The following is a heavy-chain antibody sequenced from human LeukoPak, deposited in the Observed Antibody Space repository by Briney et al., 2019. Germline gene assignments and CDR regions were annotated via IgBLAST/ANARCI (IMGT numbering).Heavy chain of an antibody. CDR1: GYTFTSYW. Sequence: PGASVKVSCKASGYTFTSYWIGWVRQMPGKGLEWMGIIYPGDSDTRYSPSFQGQVTISADKSISTAYLQWSSLKASDTAMYYCARLRGHIRSHMDVWGKGTTVTVSS. J-gene: IGHJ6*03. V-gene: IGHV5-51*01. CDR2: IYPGDSDT. CDR3: ARLRGHIRSHMDV. D-gene: IGHD2-21*01.